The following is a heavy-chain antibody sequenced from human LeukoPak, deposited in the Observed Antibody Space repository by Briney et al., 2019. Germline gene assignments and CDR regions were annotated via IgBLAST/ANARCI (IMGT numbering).Heavy chain of an antibody. CDR1: GGTFSSYA. V-gene: IGHV1-69*04. J-gene: IGHJ4*02. D-gene: IGHD2-2*01. CDR2: IIPILGIA. Sequence: SVKVSCKASGGTFSSYAISWVRQAPGQGLEWMGRIIPILGIANYAQKFQGRVTITADKSTSTAYMELSSLRSEDTAVYYCAVDIVVVPAAMDYWGQGTLVTVSS. CDR3: AVDIVVVPAAMDY.